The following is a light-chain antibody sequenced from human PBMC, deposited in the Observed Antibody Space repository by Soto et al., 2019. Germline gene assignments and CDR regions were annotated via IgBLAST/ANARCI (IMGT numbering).Light chain of an antibody. V-gene: IGKV3-20*01. Sequence: ETVLTQSPGTLSLSPGERATLSCRASQSVSSSYLAWYQQKPGQAPRLLIYGASSRATGIPDRFSCSGSGTDFTLTISRLEPEDVAVYYCQQYVSSPPSWTFGQGTKVEI. CDR2: GAS. J-gene: IGKJ1*01. CDR1: QSVSSSY. CDR3: QQYVSSPPSWT.